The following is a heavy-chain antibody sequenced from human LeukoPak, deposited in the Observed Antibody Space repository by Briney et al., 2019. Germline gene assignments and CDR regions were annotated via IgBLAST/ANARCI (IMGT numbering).Heavy chain of an antibody. CDR3: ARDGAGGGATESLRVYYYYYMDV. D-gene: IGHD1-26*01. CDR1: GGSISSSNW. Sequence: SGTLSLTCAVSGGSISSSNWWSWVRQPPGKGLEWIGEIYHSGSTNYNPSLKSRVTISVDKSKNQFSLKLSSVTAADTAVYYCARDGAGGGATESLRVYYYYYMDVWGKGTTVTVSS. V-gene: IGHV4-4*02. J-gene: IGHJ6*03. CDR2: IYHSGST.